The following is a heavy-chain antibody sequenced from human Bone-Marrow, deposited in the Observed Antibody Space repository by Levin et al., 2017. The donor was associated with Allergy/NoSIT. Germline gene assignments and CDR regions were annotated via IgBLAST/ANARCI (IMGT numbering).Heavy chain of an antibody. J-gene: IGHJ4*02. Sequence: GGSLRLSCAASGFTFGSHAFHWVRQAPGKGLEWVAVISYEGSNKYYADSVEGRFTISRDDSQNTLYLQMNSLTPEDTAFYYCARGGGAVKHQLNYWGQGTLVTVSS. CDR3: ARGGGAVKHQLNY. V-gene: IGHV3-30-3*01. CDR2: ISYEGSNK. D-gene: IGHD6-13*01. CDR1: GFTFGSHA.